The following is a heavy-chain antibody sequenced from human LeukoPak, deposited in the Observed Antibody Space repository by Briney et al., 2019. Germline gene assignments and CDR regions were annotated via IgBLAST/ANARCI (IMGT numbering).Heavy chain of an antibody. J-gene: IGHJ6*03. CDR2: MNPNSGNT. CDR3: ARVSVAGTWNYYYYYYMDV. V-gene: IGHV1-8*01. Sequence: ASVKVSCKASGYTFTSYDINWVRQATGQGLEWMGWMNPNSGNTGYAQKFQGRVTMTRNTSISTAYMELSSLRSEDTAVYYCARVSVAGTWNYYYYYYMDVWGKGTTVSVSS. CDR1: GYTFTSYD. D-gene: IGHD6-19*01.